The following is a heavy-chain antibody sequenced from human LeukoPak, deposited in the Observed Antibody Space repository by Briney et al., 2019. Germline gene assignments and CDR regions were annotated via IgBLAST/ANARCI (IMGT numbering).Heavy chain of an antibody. Sequence: ASVTVSCKASGYTFTGYYMHWVRQAPGQGLEWMGRINPNSGGTNYAQKFQGRVTMTRDTSISTAYMELSRLRSDDTAVYYCARGWYDSSGYYHGGWGQGTLVTVSS. V-gene: IGHV1-2*06. CDR3: ARGWYDSSGYYHGG. D-gene: IGHD3-22*01. CDR2: INPNSGGT. CDR1: GYTFTGYY. J-gene: IGHJ1*01.